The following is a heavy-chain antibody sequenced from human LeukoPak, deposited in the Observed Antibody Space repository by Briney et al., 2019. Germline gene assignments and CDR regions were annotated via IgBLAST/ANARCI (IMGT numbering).Heavy chain of an antibody. V-gene: IGHV3-30-3*01. J-gene: IGHJ4*02. D-gene: IGHD5-18*01. CDR3: ARDRLVDTAMVFNY. CDR1: GFTFSSYA. Sequence: HPGGSLRLSCAASGFTFSSYAMHWVRQAPGKGLEWVAVISYDGSNKYYADSVKGRFTISRDNSKNTLYLQMNSLRAEDTAVYYCARDRLVDTAMVFNYWGQGTLVTVSS. CDR2: ISYDGSNK.